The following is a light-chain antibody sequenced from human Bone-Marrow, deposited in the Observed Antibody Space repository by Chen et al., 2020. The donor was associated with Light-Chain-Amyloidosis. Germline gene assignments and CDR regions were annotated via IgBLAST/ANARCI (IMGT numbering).Light chain of an antibody. Sequence: DIQMTRSPSSLSASVGDRVTITCRASQTIVTYLNWYQQRPGKPPKLLISAASNLHGGVPSRFSGSASGTEFTLTISSLQPEDLATYYCLQTYSPPPTFGQGTK. CDR2: AAS. CDR3: LQTYSPPPT. CDR1: QTIVTY. V-gene: IGKV1-39*01. J-gene: IGKJ1*01.